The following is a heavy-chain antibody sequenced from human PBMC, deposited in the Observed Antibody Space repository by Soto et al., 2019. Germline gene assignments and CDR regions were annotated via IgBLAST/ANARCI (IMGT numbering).Heavy chain of an antibody. Sequence: EVQLVESGGGLVQPGGSLRLSCAASGFSFSTHYMNWVRQAPGKGLAWVSCISSSGSDIYYTDSVKGRFTISRDNAKNSLYLQMNSLRDEDTAVYYCARDFKDGMAVATFDYWGQGALVTVSS. CDR3: ARDFKDGMAVATFDY. CDR1: GFSFSTHY. D-gene: IGHD2-15*01. CDR2: ISSSGSDI. J-gene: IGHJ4*02. V-gene: IGHV3-48*02.